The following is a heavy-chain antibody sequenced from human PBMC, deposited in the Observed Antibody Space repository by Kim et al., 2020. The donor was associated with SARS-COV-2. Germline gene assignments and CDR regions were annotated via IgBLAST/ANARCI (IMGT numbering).Heavy chain of an antibody. D-gene: IGHD3-10*01. Sequence: RVTISRDNSKNTLYLQMNSLRAEDTAVYYCAREGYYGSGSYPRAGNGMDVWSQGTTVTVSS. CDR3: AREGYYGSGSYPRAGNGMDV. J-gene: IGHJ6*02. V-gene: IGHV3-74*01.